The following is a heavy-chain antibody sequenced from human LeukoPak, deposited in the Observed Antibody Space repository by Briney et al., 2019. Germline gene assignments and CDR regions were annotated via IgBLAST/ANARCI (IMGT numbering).Heavy chain of an antibody. CDR1: GGTFSSYA. CDR2: IIPIFGAA. D-gene: IGHD2-15*01. J-gene: IGHJ4*02. CDR3: ARAPLRYCSGGSCYPGFDY. V-gene: IGHV1-69*13. Sequence: SVTVSCTASGGTFSSYAISWVRQAPGQGLEWMGGIIPIFGAANYAQKFQGRVTITADESTSTAYMELSSLRSEDTAVYYCARAPLRYCSGGSCYPGFDYWGQGTLVTVSS.